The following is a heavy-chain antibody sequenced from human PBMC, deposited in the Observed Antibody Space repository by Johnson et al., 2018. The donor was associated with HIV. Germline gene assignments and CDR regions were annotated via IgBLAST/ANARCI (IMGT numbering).Heavy chain of an antibody. CDR2: ISYDGSNK. J-gene: IGHJ3*02. V-gene: IGHV3-30-3*01. D-gene: IGHD3-22*01. CDR1: GFTFSSYA. Sequence: QVQLVESGGGLVQPGGSLRLSCAASGFTFSSYAMSWVRQAPGKGLEWVAVISYDGSNKYYADSVKGRFTISRDNSKNTLYLQMNSLRAEDTAVYYCAREAHYYDSSGYYYVGAFDIWAKGQWSPSLQ. CDR3: AREAHYYDSSGYYYVGAFDI.